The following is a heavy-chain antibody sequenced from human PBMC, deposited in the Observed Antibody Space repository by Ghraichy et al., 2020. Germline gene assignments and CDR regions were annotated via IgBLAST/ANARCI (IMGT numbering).Heavy chain of an antibody. D-gene: IGHD3-10*01. CDR1: GGSISSYY. CDR3: ARDPRSRVLWFGDGMDV. Sequence: SETLSLTCTVSGGSISSYYWSWIRQPAGKGLEWIGRIYTSGSTNYNPSLKSRVTMSVDTSKNQFSLKLSSVTAADTAVYYCARDPRSRVLWFGDGMDVWGQGTTVTVSS. CDR2: IYTSGST. V-gene: IGHV4-4*07. J-gene: IGHJ6*02.